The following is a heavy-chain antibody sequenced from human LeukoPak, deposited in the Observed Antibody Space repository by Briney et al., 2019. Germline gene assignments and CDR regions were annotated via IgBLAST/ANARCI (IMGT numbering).Heavy chain of an antibody. J-gene: IGHJ4*02. CDR2: ISGST. Sequence: GGSLRLSCVDSGFTFSSYAMSWVRQAPGKGLEWVSTISGSTSYAESVKGRFTISRDYSKNTLYLQMNSLRAEDTAIYYCAKGESSGWSLYYFDYWGPGTLVTVSS. CDR3: AKGESSGWSLYYFDY. V-gene: IGHV3-23*01. CDR1: GFTFSSYA. D-gene: IGHD6-19*01.